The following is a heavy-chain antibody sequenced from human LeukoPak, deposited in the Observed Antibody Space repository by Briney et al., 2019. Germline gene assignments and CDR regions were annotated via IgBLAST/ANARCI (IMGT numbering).Heavy chain of an antibody. CDR2: INPSGGST. J-gene: IGHJ6*02. D-gene: IGHD5-24*01. V-gene: IGHV1-46*01. CDR3: AREAKMATTTEHYYGMDV. Sequence: ASVKVSCKASGYTFTSYYMHWVRQAPGQGLEWMGIINPSGGSTSYAQKFQGRVTMTRDTSTSTVYMELSSLRSEDTAVYYCAREAKMATTTEHYYGMDVWGQGTTVTVSS. CDR1: GYTFTSYY.